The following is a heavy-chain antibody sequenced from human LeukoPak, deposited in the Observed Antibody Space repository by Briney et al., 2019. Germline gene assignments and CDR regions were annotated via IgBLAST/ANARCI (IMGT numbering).Heavy chain of an antibody. V-gene: IGHV3-30*18. Sequence: RRSRRLSCAASGFTLTSEGTHWVRQAPDNGLEWVAVMLSDGSNTLYADSMKGRFTITRDNSKNTLYLQMNSLRAEDTAVYYCAKDYAGTQDYWGQGTLVTVSS. CDR1: GFTLTSEG. J-gene: IGHJ4*02. D-gene: IGHD3-16*01. CDR3: AKDYAGTQDY. CDR2: MLSDGSNT.